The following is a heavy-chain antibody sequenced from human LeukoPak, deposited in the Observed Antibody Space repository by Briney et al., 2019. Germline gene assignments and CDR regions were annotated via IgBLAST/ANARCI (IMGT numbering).Heavy chain of an antibody. J-gene: IGHJ5*02. D-gene: IGHD2-2*01. Sequence: ASVKVSCKASGYTFSDYYMHWVRQAPGQGLEWMGWMNPKNGGTNYAQKFQGRVIMTRDTSINTAYMELGRLTSDDTAVYYCARCSVVVPASINWFDPWGQGTLVTVSS. V-gene: IGHV1-2*02. CDR1: GYTFSDYY. CDR2: MNPKNGGT. CDR3: ARCSVVVPASINWFDP.